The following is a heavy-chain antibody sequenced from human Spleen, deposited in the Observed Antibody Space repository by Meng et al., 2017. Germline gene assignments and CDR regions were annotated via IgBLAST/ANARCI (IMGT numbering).Heavy chain of an antibody. CDR1: GFTFSSYS. Sequence: GESLKISCAASGFTFSSYSMNWVRQAPGKGLEWVSSISSSSSYIYYADSVKGRFTISRDNAKNSLYLQMNSLRAEDTAVYYCASSGVVVINDYWGQGTLVTVSS. CDR2: ISSSSSYI. CDR3: ASSGVVVINDY. D-gene: IGHD3-22*01. V-gene: IGHV3-21*01. J-gene: IGHJ4*02.